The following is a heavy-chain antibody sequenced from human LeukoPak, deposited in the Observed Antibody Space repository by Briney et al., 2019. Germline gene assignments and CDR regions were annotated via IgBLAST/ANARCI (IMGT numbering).Heavy chain of an antibody. D-gene: IGHD3-16*01. CDR3: ARVVASLRGSADFDY. V-gene: IGHV4-30-4*01. CDR1: GGSISSGDYY. J-gene: IGHJ4*01. CDR2: IYYSGST. Sequence: SETLSLTCTVSGGSISSGDYYWSWIRQPPGKGLEWIGYIYYSGSTYYNPSLKSRVSISVDTSKNQFSLKLSSVTAADTAVYYCARVVASLRGSADFDYWGXXTLVTVSS.